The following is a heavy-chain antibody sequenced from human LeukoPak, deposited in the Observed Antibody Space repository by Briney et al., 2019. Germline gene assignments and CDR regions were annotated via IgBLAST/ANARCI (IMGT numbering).Heavy chain of an antibody. V-gene: IGHV3-23*01. D-gene: IGHD2-2*01. J-gene: IGHJ5*02. CDR2: ISASGGTT. Sequence: GGSLRLSCAASGFTFSSYAMSWARQAPGKGLEWVSAISASGGTTYYAHSVKGRFTISRDNSKNTMYLQMSGLRAEDTAVYYCAKEPREYCSSTSCPNWIDPWGQGTLVTVSS. CDR1: GFTFSSYA. CDR3: AKEPREYCSSTSCPNWIDP.